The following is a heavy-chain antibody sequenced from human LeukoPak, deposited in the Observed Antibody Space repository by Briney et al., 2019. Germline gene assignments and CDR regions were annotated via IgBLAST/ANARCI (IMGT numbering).Heavy chain of an antibody. J-gene: IGHJ3*02. V-gene: IGHV3-74*01. CDR2: INSDGSST. D-gene: IGHD1-26*01. CDR3: ARVRGGSGRSYAADAFDI. CDR1: GFTFSSYW. Sequence: PGGSLRLFCAASGFTFSSYWMHWVRHAPGKGLVWVSRINSDGSSTSYADSVKGRFTISRDNAKNTLYLQMNSLRAEDTAVYYCARVRGGSGRSYAADAFDIWGQGTMVTVSS.